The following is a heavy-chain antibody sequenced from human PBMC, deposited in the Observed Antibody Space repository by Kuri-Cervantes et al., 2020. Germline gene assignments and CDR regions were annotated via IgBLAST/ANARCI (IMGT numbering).Heavy chain of an antibody. J-gene: IGHJ6*02. V-gene: IGHV4-59*01. CDR2: IYYSGST. CDR1: GGSISSYY. CDR3: ARAQNYYGMDV. Sequence: SETLSLTCTVSGGSISSYYWSWIRQPPGKGLEWIGYIYYSGSTNYNPSLKSRVPISVDTSKNQLSLKLSSVTAADTAVYYCARAQNYYGMDVWGQGTTVTVSS.